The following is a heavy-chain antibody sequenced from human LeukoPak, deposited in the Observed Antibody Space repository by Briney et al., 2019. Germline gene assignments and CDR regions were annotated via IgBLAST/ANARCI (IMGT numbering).Heavy chain of an antibody. Sequence: ASVKVSCKASGYTFTSYYMHWVRQAPGQGLEWMGIINPSGGSTSYAQKFQGRVTMTRDMSTSTVYMELSSLRSEDTAVYYCARDREKTQRGGNNAFDIWGQGTAVTVSS. V-gene: IGHV1-46*01. D-gene: IGHD4-23*01. CDR1: GYTFTSYY. CDR3: ARDREKTQRGGNNAFDI. CDR2: INPSGGST. J-gene: IGHJ3*02.